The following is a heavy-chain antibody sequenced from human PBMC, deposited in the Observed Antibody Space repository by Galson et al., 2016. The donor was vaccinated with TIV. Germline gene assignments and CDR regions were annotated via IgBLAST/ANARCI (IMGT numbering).Heavy chain of an antibody. V-gene: IGHV1-8*02. J-gene: IGHJ4*02. D-gene: IGHD4-17*01. CDR3: ARSGDYGDY. CDR2: MSPNSGNT. CDR1: GYTFTSYD. Sequence: SVKVSCKASGYTFTSYDINWVRQATGQGLEWMGWMSPNSGNTGYAQKFRGRVTMTRNTSVRTAYMELSSLRAEDTAVYYCARSGDYGDYWGQGTLVTVSS.